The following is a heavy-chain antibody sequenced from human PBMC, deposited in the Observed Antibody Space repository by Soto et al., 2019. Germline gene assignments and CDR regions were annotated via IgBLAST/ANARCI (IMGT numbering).Heavy chain of an antibody. J-gene: IGHJ6*02. D-gene: IGHD5-18*01. V-gene: IGHV3-30*03. CDR2: ISYDGSNK. CDR3: ARSYGPIPVTAYYYGMDV. CDR1: GFTFSSYG. Sequence: GESLKISCAASGFTFSSYGMHWVRQAPGKGLEWVAVISYDGSNKYYADSVKGRFTISRDNSKNTLYLQMNSLRAEDTAVYYCARSYGPIPVTAYYYGMDVWGQGTTVTVSS.